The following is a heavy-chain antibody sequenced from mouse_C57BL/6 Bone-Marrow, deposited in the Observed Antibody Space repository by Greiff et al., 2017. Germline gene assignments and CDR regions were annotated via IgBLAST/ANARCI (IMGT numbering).Heavy chain of an antibody. D-gene: IGHD1-1*01. Sequence: QVQLQQSGPELVKPGASVKISCKASGYAFSSSWMNWVKQRPGKGLEWIGRIYPGDGDTNYNGKFKGKATLTADKSSSTAYMRLSSLTSEDSAVYCCARLSSYYYGSRDYFDYWGQGTTLTVSS. CDR2: IYPGDGDT. CDR3: ARLSSYYYGSRDYFDY. CDR1: GYAFSSSW. J-gene: IGHJ2*01. V-gene: IGHV1-82*01.